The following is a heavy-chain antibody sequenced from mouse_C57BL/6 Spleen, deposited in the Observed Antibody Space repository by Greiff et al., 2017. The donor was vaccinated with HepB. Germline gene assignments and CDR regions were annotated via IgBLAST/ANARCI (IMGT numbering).Heavy chain of an antibody. J-gene: IGHJ3*01. CDR2: ILPGSGST. CDR1: GYTFTGYW. V-gene: IGHV1-9*01. Sequence: QVQLQQSGAELMKPGASVKLSCKATGYTFTGYWIEWVKQRPGHGLEWIGEILPGSGSTNYNEKFKGKATFTADTSSNTAYMKLSSLTTEDSAIYYCAKGGGREFAYWGQGTLVTVSA. CDR3: AKGGGREFAY. D-gene: IGHD3-3*01.